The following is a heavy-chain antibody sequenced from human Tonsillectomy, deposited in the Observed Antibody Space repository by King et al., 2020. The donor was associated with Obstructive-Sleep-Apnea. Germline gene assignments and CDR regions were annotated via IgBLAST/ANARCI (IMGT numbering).Heavy chain of an antibody. CDR1: GGSISSSSYY. CDR2: IYYSGST. CDR3: ARDLVGATTPFDY. D-gene: IGHD1-26*01. V-gene: IGHV4-39*07. Sequence: QLQESGPGLVKPSETLSLTCTVSGGSISSSSYYWGWIRQPPGKGLEGSGSIYYSGSTYYNPSLKNRVTITVDTSKNQFSLKLSSVTAADTAVYYCARDLVGATTPFDYWGQGTLVTVSS. J-gene: IGHJ4*02.